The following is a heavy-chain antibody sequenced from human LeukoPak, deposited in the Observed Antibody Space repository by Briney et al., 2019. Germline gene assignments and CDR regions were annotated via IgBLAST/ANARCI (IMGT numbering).Heavy chain of an antibody. D-gene: IGHD6-13*01. J-gene: IGHJ5*02. CDR3: ARKGQQLNAFDP. CDR1: GYSISSGSYY. CDR2: VHTSGST. V-gene: IGHV4-61*02. Sequence: SETLSLTCAVSGYSISSGSYYWSWIRQPAGKGLEWLGRVHTSGSTNYNPSLKSRLTISADTSKNQFSLNLSSVTAADTAVYYCARKGQQLNAFDPWGQGTLVTVSS.